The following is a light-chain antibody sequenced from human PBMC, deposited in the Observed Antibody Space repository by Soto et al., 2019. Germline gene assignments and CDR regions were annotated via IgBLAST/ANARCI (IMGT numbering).Light chain of an antibody. V-gene: IGKV3-15*01. CDR3: QQYNVWPRT. J-gene: IGKJ1*01. Sequence: EIVMTQSPGTLSVSPGERATLSCRASQSVSNDLAWIQQKPGQPPRLLIYGASTRATGIPARFTGSGFGTDFPLTISSLQPEDFAVYSYQQYNVWPRTFGQGTKVEIK. CDR1: QSVSND. CDR2: GAS.